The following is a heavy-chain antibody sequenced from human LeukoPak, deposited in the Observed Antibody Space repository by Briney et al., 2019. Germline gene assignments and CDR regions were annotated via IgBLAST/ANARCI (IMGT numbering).Heavy chain of an antibody. Sequence: SGGSLRLSCAASGFIFSTYSMNWVRQAPGKGLEWVSSISSSSSHIYYADSVKGRLTISGDNAKNSLYLQIYSLRAQDTAVYYCARDTRFGALYDSSYHGMDVWGKGTTVTVSS. J-gene: IGHJ6*04. CDR1: GFIFSTYS. CDR3: ARDTRFGALYDSSYHGMDV. D-gene: IGHD3-10*01. CDR2: ISSSSSHI. V-gene: IGHV3-21*01.